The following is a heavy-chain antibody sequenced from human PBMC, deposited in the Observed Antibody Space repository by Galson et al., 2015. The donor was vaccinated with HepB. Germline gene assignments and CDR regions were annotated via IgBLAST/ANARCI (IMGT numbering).Heavy chain of an antibody. J-gene: IGHJ4*02. Sequence: SLRLSCAASGFTVSSNYMSWVRQAPGKGLEWVSVIYSGGSTYYADSVKGRFTISRDNSKNTLYLQMNSLRAEDTAVYYCARDPATVVKDWAWGQGTLVTVSS. D-gene: IGHD4-23*01. V-gene: IGHV3-66*01. CDR3: ARDPATVVKDWA. CDR1: GFTVSSNY. CDR2: IYSGGST.